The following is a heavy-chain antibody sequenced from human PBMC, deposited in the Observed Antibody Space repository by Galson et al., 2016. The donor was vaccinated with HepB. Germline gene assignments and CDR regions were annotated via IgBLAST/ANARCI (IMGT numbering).Heavy chain of an antibody. CDR3: ARDDYFRLGY. V-gene: IGHV3-48*02. Sequence: SLRLSCAASGFTFSSNWMSWVRQAPGKGLEWIARITSSSDTMYYADSVKGRFTISRDNAKNSLYLKMNSLRDEDTAVYYCARDDYFRLGYWGQGTLVTVSS. J-gene: IGHJ4*02. CDR1: GFTFSSNW. CDR2: ITSSSDTM. D-gene: IGHD3-16*01.